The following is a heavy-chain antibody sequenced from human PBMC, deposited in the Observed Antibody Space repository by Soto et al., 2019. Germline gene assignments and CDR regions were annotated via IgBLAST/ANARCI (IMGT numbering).Heavy chain of an antibody. CDR1: GGAINSYY. D-gene: IGHD2-21*02. J-gene: IGHJ3*01. CDR3: ARDCGGDCYSAIDAIDL. Sequence: QVQLQESGPGLVKPSETLSLTCTVSGGAINSYYWSWIRQPPGKGLEWIRYIYYSGSTSYNPSLKSRVTISVDTSKNQFSLKLNSVTAADTAVYYCARDCGGDCYSAIDAIDLWGQGTMVSVSS. V-gene: IGHV4-59*01. CDR2: IYYSGST.